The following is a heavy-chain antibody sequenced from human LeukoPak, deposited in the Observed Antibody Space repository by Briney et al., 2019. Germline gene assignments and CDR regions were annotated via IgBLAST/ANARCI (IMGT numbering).Heavy chain of an antibody. CDR1: GGSFSGYY. V-gene: IGHV4-34*01. CDR3: ARGRGNWGDAFDI. CDR2: INHSGST. J-gene: IGHJ3*02. Sequence: SETLSLTCAVYGGSFSGYYWSWIRQPPGKGLEGIGEINHSGSTNYNPSLKSRVTISVDTSKNQFSLKLSSVTAADTAVYYCARGRGNWGDAFDIWGQGTMVTVSS. D-gene: IGHD7-27*01.